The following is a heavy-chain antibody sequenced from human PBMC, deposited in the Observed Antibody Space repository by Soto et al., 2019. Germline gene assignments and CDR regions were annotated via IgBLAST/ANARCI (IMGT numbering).Heavy chain of an antibody. CDR3: AKGSTAMTYFDY. Sequence: GGSLRLSCAASGFTFSSYAMSWVRQVPGKGLEWVSAISSGAGTYYVDSVKGRFTISRDNSKNTLYLQMNSLRAEDTAVYYCAKGSTAMTYFDYWGQGTLVTVSS. D-gene: IGHD5-18*01. J-gene: IGHJ4*02. CDR1: GFTFSSYA. CDR2: ISSGAGT. V-gene: IGHV3-23*01.